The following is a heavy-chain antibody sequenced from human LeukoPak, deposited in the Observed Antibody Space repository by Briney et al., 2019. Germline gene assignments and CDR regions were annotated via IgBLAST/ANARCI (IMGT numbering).Heavy chain of an antibody. D-gene: IGHD3-16*02. CDR3: ARLVIGTRFDY. CDR1: GGSISSYY. Sequence: RTSETLSLTCTVSGGSISSYYWSWIRQPPGKGLEWIGYIYYSGSTNYNPSLKSRVTISVDTSKNQFSLKLSSVTAADTAVYYCARLVIGTRFDYWGQGTLVTVSS. J-gene: IGHJ4*02. CDR2: IYYSGST. V-gene: IGHV4-59*01.